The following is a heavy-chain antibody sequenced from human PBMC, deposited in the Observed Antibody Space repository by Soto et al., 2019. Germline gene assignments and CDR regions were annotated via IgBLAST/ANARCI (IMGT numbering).Heavy chain of an antibody. CDR3: ARHHCTSTSCFTGYFDY. CDR1: GGSISSGGYY. CDR2: ISYSGTT. Sequence: PSETLSLTCSVSGGSISSGGYYWSWIRQHPGTGLAWIGYISYSGTTYYNPSLRSRLIISVDTSKNQFSLKLSSVAAADTAVYYCARHHCTSTSCFTGYFDYWAPGTPVTVSS. D-gene: IGHD2-2*02. J-gene: IGHJ4*02. V-gene: IGHV4-31*03.